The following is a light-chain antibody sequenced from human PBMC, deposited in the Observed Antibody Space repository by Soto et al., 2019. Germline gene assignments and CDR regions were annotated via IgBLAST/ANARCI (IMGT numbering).Light chain of an antibody. CDR2: GSS. CDR1: QRVSSRY. CDR3: QQYYHSPRT. V-gene: IGKV3-20*01. J-gene: IGKJ1*01. Sequence: EIVLTQSPGTLSLSPGERATISCRASQRVSSRYFAWFQQRPGQVPRLLIFGSSSRAPGIPDRFSGSGSGTDFTLTISRLEPEDFGVYFFQQYYHSPRTFGQGTKVEIK.